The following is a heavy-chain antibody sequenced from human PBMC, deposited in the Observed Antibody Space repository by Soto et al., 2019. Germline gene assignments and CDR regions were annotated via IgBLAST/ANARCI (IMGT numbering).Heavy chain of an antibody. J-gene: IGHJ6*02. CDR2: XYYXXSX. V-gene: IGHV4-59*12. CDR3: ARAPEMATINNGMDV. D-gene: IGHD5-12*01. Sequence: CTVSGGSISSYYWSWIRQPPGKGLEWIGYXYYXXSXXXXXSXXXRVTISVDTSKNQFSLKLSYVTAADTAVYYCARAPEMATINNGMDVWGQGTTVTVSS. CDR1: GGSISSYY.